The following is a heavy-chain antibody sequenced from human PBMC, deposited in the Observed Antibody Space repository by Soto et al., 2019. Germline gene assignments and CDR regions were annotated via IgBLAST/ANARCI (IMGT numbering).Heavy chain of an antibody. D-gene: IGHD6-19*01. CDR3: ARDRGSGWYGPKFDP. CDR2: ISAYNGNT. V-gene: IGHV1-18*01. CDR1: GYTFPSYG. Sequence: ASVKVSCKASGYTFPSYGISWVRQAPGQGLEWMGWISAYNGNTNYAQKLQGRVTMTTDTSTSTAYMELRSLRSDDTAVYYCARDRGSGWYGPKFDPWGQGTLVTVSS. J-gene: IGHJ5*02.